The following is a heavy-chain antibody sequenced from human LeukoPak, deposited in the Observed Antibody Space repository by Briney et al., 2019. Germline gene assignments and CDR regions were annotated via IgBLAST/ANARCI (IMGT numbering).Heavy chain of an antibody. Sequence: ASVKVSCKASGNTFIDYYMHWVRQAPGNGLEWMGRLNPKSGDTIYAQKFQGRVTMTRDTSISTAYLELSGLKSDDTAVYYCARLCLVYDRSGYYNWFDPWGQGTLVTVSS. J-gene: IGHJ5*02. D-gene: IGHD3-22*01. CDR3: ARLCLVYDRSGYYNWFDP. V-gene: IGHV1-2*06. CDR1: GNTFIDYY. CDR2: LNPKSGDT.